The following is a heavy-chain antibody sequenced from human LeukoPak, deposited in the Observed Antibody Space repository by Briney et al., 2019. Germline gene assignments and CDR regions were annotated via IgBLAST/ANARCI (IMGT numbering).Heavy chain of an antibody. Sequence: PSETLSLTCTVSGGSISSSSYYWGWIRQPPGKGLEWIGGIYYSGSTYYNPSLKSRVTISVDTSKNQFSLKLSSVTAADTAVYYCARGWGYSSSSTGGVGYWGQGTLVTVSS. J-gene: IGHJ4*02. CDR2: IYYSGST. CDR3: ARGWGYSSSSTGGVGY. D-gene: IGHD6-6*01. CDR1: GGSISSSSYY. V-gene: IGHV4-39*07.